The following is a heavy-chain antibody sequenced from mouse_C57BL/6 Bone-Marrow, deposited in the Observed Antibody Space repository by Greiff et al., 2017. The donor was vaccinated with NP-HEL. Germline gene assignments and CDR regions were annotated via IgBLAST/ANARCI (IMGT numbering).Heavy chain of an antibody. J-gene: IGHJ2*01. Sequence: DVKLQESGGGLVQPGGSMKLSCAASGFTFSDAWMDWVRQSPEKGLEWVAEIRNKANNHATYYAESVKGRFTISRDDSKSSVYLQMNSLRAEDTGIYYCTGGVLRFRHFDYWGQGTTLSVSS. CDR2: IRNKANNHAT. CDR1: GFTFSDAW. V-gene: IGHV6-6*01. CDR3: TGGVLRFRHFDY. D-gene: IGHD1-1*01.